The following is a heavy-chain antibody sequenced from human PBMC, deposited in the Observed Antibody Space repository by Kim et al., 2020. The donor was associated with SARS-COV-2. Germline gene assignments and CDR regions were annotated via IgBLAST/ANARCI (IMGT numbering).Heavy chain of an antibody. CDR1: GFTFTNYW. CDR2: IRPDGSET. CDR3: TRDARLTIVSPGAFDI. Sequence: GGSLRLSCAASGFTFTNYWMQWVRQAPGKGLVWVSRIRPDGSETGYSDSVRGRFTISRDIAKNMLYLQMNSLTAEDTAVYYCTRDARLTIVSPGAFDIWG. V-gene: IGHV3-74*01. J-gene: IGHJ3*02. D-gene: IGHD3-10*01.